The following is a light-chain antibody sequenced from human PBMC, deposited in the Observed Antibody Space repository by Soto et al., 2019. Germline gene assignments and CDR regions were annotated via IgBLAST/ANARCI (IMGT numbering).Light chain of an antibody. J-gene: IGLJ3*02. Sequence: QSVLTQPPSASGTPGQRVTISCSGSSSTIGSNTVNWFQQLPGTAPKLLIYSNNQRPSGVPDRFSGSKSGTSASLAISGLQSEDGADYYCAAWDGSLNGWVFGGGTKLTVL. CDR1: SSTIGSNT. V-gene: IGLV1-44*01. CDR2: SNN. CDR3: AAWDGSLNGWV.